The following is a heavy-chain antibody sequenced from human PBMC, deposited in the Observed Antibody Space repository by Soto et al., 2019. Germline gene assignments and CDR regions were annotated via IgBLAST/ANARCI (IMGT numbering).Heavy chain of an antibody. V-gene: IGHV3-9*01. CDR1: GFTFDDYA. Sequence: EVQLVESGGGLVQPGRSLRLSCAASGFTFDDYAMHWVRQAPGKGLEWVSGISWNSGSIGYADSVKGRFTISRDNAKNSLYLQMNSLRAEDTALYYCAKKASPGYFDYWGQGTLVTVSS. D-gene: IGHD2-2*01. CDR3: AKKASPGYFDY. CDR2: ISWNSGSI. J-gene: IGHJ4*02.